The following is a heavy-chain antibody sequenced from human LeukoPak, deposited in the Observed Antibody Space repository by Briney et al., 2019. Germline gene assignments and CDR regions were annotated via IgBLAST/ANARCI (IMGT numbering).Heavy chain of an antibody. CDR3: ARLPLSSYGMDV. CDR1: GFTFSSYS. Sequence: PGGSLRLSCAASGFTFSSYSMSWVRQAPGKGLEWVANIKEDGSGKYYVDSVKGRFTISRDNAKNSLYLQMSSLRAEDTAVYYCARLPLSSYGMDVWGQGTTVTVSS. V-gene: IGHV3-7*04. CDR2: IKEDGSGK. J-gene: IGHJ6*02. D-gene: IGHD3-16*02.